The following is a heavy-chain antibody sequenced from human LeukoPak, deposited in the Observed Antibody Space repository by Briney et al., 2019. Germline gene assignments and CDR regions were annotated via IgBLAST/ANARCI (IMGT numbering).Heavy chain of an antibody. CDR1: GFTFSSYW. Sequence: GGSLRLSCAASGFTFSSYWMSWVRQAPGKGVEWVANIKQDGSEKYYVDSVKGRFTISRDNAKNSLYLQMNSLRAEDTAVYYCARDRPTGASRLFVVQWGQGTLVTVSS. J-gene: IGHJ4*02. CDR2: IKQDGSEK. D-gene: IGHD3-3*01. V-gene: IGHV3-7*01. CDR3: ARDRPTGASRLFVVQ.